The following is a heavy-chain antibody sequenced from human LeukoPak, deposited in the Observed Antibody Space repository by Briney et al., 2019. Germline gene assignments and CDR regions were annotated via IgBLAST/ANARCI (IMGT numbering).Heavy chain of an antibody. Sequence: ASVKVSCKASGYTFTGDQIYWLRQAPGQGLEWVGWIKPSSGDTLYEQKLQDRVTMTRDKSISSAYMELSSLRSDDTAVYYCARKSAGFLTAWGQGTLVTVSS. V-gene: IGHV1-2*02. J-gene: IGHJ5*02. CDR2: IKPSSGDT. D-gene: IGHD2/OR15-2a*01. CDR3: ARKSAGFLTA. CDR1: GYTFTGDQ.